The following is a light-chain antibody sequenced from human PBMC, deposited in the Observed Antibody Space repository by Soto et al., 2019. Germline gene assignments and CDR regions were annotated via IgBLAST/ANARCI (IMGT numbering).Light chain of an antibody. CDR1: SSDIGGYNY. Sequence: QSALTQPASVSGSPGQSITISCTGSSSDIGGYNYVSWYQQHPGKAPKLLIYDVSYRPSGISDRFSGSKSGNTAALTISGLQPDDEADYYCSSYGASSTLFGGWTKLTAL. CDR2: DVS. CDR3: SSYGASSTL. V-gene: IGLV2-14*03. J-gene: IGLJ2*01.